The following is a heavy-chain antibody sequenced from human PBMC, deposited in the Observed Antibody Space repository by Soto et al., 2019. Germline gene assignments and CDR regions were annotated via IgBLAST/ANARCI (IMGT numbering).Heavy chain of an antibody. V-gene: IGHV3-30-3*01. J-gene: IGHJ5*02. CDR2: ISYDGSTK. CDR3: ARDGGECRGTRGCSEKPAAGFVP. CDR1: GFTFSAYA. Sequence: GGSLRLSCAASGFTFSAYAMHWVRQAPGKGLEWLAVISYDGSTKFYADTVKGRFTISRGNSKNTLYLQMNSLRAEDSGIYYCARDGGECRGTRGCSEKPAAGFVPWGQGALVTVSS. D-gene: IGHD1-26*01.